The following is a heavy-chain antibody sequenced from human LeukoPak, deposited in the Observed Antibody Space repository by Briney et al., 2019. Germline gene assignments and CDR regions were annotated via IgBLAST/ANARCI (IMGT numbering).Heavy chain of an antibody. CDR2: INHSGST. D-gene: IGHD4-17*01. CDR1: GGSSTAYY. CDR3: ARLAYGDYGPPYWYFDL. V-gene: IGHV4-34*01. J-gene: IGHJ2*01. Sequence: SETLSLTCAVSGGSSTAYYWSWIRQPPGKGLEWIGEINHSGSTNYNPSLKSRVTISVDTSKNQFSLKLSSVTAADTAVYYCARLAYGDYGPPYWYFDLWGRGTLVTVSS.